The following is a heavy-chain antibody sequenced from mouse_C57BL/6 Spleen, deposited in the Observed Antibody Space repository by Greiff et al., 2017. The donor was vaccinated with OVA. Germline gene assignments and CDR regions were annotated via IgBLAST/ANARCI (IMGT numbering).Heavy chain of an antibody. CDR3: TRDLGDYDLFAY. V-gene: IGHV5-9-1*02. CDR2: ISSGGDYI. Sequence: KVVESGEGLVKPGGSLKLSCAASGFTFSSYAMSWVRQTPEKRLEWVAYISSGGDYIYYADTVKGRFTISRDNARNTLYLQMSSLKSEDTAMYYCTRDLGDYDLFAYWGQGTLVTVSA. D-gene: IGHD2-4*01. CDR1: GFTFSSYA. J-gene: IGHJ3*01.